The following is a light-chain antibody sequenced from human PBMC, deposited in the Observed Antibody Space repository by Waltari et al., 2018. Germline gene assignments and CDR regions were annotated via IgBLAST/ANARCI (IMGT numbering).Light chain of an antibody. CDR3: FLSYSGAVV. CDR1: PGAVPRGHH. Sequence: QAVVTQEPSLTVSPGGTVTLTFGSSPGAVPRGHHPYWSQQKPAQVPRTLLYDISNKHSWXPARFSGSLLGGKAALTLSXAQPEDXAEYYCFLSYSGAVVFGGGTKLTVL. V-gene: IGLV7-46*01. CDR2: DIS. J-gene: IGLJ2*01.